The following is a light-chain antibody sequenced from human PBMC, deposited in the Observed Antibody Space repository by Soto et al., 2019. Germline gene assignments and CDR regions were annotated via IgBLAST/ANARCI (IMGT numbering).Light chain of an antibody. J-gene: IGLJ2*01. V-gene: IGLV4-69*01. CDR2: LNSDGSH. Sequence: QSVLTQSPSASASLGASVELTCTLSSGHSSYAIAWHQQQPEKGPRYLMKLNSDGSHSKGDGIPDRFSGSSSGAERFLTIPSLQSEDEADYYCQTWGTGLVFGGGTKLTVL. CDR1: SGHSSYA. CDR3: QTWGTGLV.